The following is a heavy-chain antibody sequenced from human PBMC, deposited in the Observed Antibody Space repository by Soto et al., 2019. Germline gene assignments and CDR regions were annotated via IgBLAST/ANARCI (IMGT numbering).Heavy chain of an antibody. D-gene: IGHD2-21*01. J-gene: IGHJ5*02. CDR2: MHYSGKS. CDR3: ARLLRTFVGPNWFDL. CDR1: GGSISSGDYY. V-gene: IGHV4-39*01. Sequence: SETLSLTCTVSGGSISSGDYYWSWIRQPPGKGLEWIGSMHYSGKSDFNPSLQSRVTISVDTSQNQCSLKLTSVTAADAAVYYCARLLRTFVGPNWFDLWGRGTLVTVSS.